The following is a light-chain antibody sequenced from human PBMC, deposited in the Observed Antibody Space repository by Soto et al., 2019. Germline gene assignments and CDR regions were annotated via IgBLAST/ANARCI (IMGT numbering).Light chain of an antibody. V-gene: IGLV2-14*01. J-gene: IGLJ1*01. Sequence: QCLPTHPGSVRPSRGQSIRIFCTGTNSHVGGYNYVSWYHQHPGKAPKLIIYGVTNRPSGVSGRFSGSKSGYTASLTISGLRAEDEADYYCRSYTNNGAQVFGTGTKVTVL. CDR1: NSHVGGYNY. CDR2: GVT. CDR3: RSYTNNGAQV.